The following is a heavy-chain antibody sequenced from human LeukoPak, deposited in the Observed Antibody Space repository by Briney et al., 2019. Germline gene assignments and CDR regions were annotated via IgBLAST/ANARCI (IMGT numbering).Heavy chain of an antibody. D-gene: IGHD1-26*01. CDR2: IIPIFGTA. V-gene: IGHV1-69*01. J-gene: IGHJ3*02. Sequence: GSSVKVSCKASGGTFSNYAISWVRQAPGQGLEWMGGIIPIFGTANYAQKFQGRVTITADESTSTAYMELSSLRSEDTAVYYCAEARRGSYPSDAFDIWGQGTMVTVSS. CDR3: AEARRGSYPSDAFDI. CDR1: GGTFSNYA.